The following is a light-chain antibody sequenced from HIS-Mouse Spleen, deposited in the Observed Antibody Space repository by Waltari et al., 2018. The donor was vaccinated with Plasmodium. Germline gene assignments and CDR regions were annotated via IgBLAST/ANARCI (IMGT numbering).Light chain of an antibody. CDR3: QSYDSNNWV. Sequence: NFMLTQPHSVSESPGKTVTIPCTRSSGSIASNHVQRYQQRPGSAPTTVIYEDNQSPSGVPDRFSGSIDSSSNSASLTISGLKTEDEADYYCQSYDSNNWVFGGGTKLTVL. CDR1: SGSIASNH. J-gene: IGLJ3*02. V-gene: IGLV6-57*04. CDR2: EDN.